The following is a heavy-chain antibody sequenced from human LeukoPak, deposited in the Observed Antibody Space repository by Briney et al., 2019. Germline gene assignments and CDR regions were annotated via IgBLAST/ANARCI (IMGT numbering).Heavy chain of an antibody. D-gene: IGHD3-10*01. Sequence: LVKVSCKASGGTFSSYAISWVRQAPGQGLEWMGRIIPILGIANYAQKFQGRVTITADKSTSTAYMELSSLRSEDTAVYYCARDLRYYGSGSYNYYYYGMDVWGQGTTVTVSS. CDR3: ARDLRYYGSGSYNYYYYGMDV. J-gene: IGHJ6*02. CDR2: IIPILGIA. V-gene: IGHV1-69*04. CDR1: GGTFSSYA.